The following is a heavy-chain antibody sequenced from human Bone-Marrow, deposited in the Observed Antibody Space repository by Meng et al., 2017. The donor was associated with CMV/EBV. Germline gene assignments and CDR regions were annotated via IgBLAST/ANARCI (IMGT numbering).Heavy chain of an antibody. J-gene: IGHJ5*02. CDR2: INWNGGST. V-gene: IGHV3-20*04. D-gene: IGHD3-16*01. CDR3: AREGVGGWFDP. CDR1: GFTFDDYG. Sequence: GGSLRLSCAASGFTFDDYGMSWVRQAPGKGLEWVSGINWNGGSTGYADSVKGRFTISRDNSKNTLYLQMNSLRAEDTALYYCAREGVGGWFDPWGQGTLVTSPQ.